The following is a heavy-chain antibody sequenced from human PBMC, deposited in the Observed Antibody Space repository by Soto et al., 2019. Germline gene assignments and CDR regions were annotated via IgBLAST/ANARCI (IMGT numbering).Heavy chain of an antibody. CDR2: ISWNSNII. V-gene: IGHV3-9*01. CDR1: GFTFDDYA. CDR3: AKGGPDGFCSGGRCYFDY. J-gene: IGHJ4*02. Sequence: VQLVESGGGLVQPGSSLRLSCAASGFTFDDYAMHWVRRVPGKGLEWVSSISWNSNIIGYADSVKGRFTISRDNAKNSLYLQMNSLRPEDTALYYCAKGGPDGFCSGGRCYFDYWGQGTLVTVYS. D-gene: IGHD2-15*01.